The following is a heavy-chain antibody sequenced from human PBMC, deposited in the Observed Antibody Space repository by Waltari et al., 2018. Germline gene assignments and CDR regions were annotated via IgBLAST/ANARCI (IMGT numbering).Heavy chain of an antibody. CDR2: IIPIFGTA. J-gene: IGHJ4*02. CDR3: ARAAYDSSGYYNSPHYYFDY. CDR1: GGTFSSYA. V-gene: IGHV1-69*12. D-gene: IGHD3-22*01. Sequence: QVQLVQSGAEVKKPGSSVKVSCKASGGTFSSYAISWVRQAPGQGLEWMGGIIPIFGTANYAQKFQGRVTITADESTSTAYMELSSLRSEDTAVYYCARAAYDSSGYYNSPHYYFDYWGQGTLVTVSS.